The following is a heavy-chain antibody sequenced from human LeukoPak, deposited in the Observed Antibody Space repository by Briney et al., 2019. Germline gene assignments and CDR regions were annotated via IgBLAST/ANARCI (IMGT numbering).Heavy chain of an antibody. V-gene: IGHV4-61*02. CDR3: AGVGCSSTSCYGWFYYMDV. CDR1: GGSISSGSYY. Sequence: SQTLSLTCTVSGGSISSGSYYWSWIRQPAGKGLEWIGRIYTSGSTNYNPSLKSRVTISVDTSKNQFPLKLSSVTAADTAVYYCAGVGCSSTSCYGWFYYMDVWGKGTTVTVSS. J-gene: IGHJ6*03. D-gene: IGHD2-2*01. CDR2: IYTSGST.